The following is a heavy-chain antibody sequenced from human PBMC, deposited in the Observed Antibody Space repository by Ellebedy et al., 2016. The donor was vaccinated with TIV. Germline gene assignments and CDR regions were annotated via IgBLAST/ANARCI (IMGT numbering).Heavy chain of an antibody. J-gene: IGHJ5*02. CDR3: ARDPALPRGRFDT. D-gene: IGHD2-2*01. Sequence: MPSETLSLTCTVSGGSISNSDYYWNWIRQPPGKGLEWIGSIYYSGSAYYNPSLKSRVTVSVATYKNQFSLNLSSVTAADTAVYYCARDPALPRGRFDTWGQGTLVTVSS. CDR2: IYYSGSA. CDR1: GGSISNSDYY. V-gene: IGHV4-39*07.